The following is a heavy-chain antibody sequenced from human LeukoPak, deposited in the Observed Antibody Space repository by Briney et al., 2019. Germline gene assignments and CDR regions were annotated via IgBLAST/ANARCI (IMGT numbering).Heavy chain of an antibody. CDR2: ISSSSSYI. D-gene: IGHD3-10*01. Sequence: GGSLRLSCAASGFTFSSYSMNWVRQAPGKGLEWVSSISSSSSYIYYADSVKGRFTISRDNAKNSLYLQMNSLRAEDTAVYYCARDEVYYYGSGIDYWGQGTLVTVSS. CDR1: GFTFSSYS. V-gene: IGHV3-21*01. CDR3: ARDEVYYYGSGIDY. J-gene: IGHJ4*02.